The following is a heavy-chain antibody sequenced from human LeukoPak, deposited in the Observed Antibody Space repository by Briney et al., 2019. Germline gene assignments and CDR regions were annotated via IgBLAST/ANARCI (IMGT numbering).Heavy chain of an antibody. Sequence: GASVKVSCKASGYTFTGYYMHWVRQAPGQGLEWMGWINPNSGGTNYAQKFQGRVTMTRDTSISTAYMELSRLRSDDTAVYYCAREAGIVGATVFDYRGQGTLVTVSS. J-gene: IGHJ4*02. V-gene: IGHV1-2*02. CDR2: INPNSGGT. CDR3: AREAGIVGATVFDY. CDR1: GYTFTGYY. D-gene: IGHD1-26*01.